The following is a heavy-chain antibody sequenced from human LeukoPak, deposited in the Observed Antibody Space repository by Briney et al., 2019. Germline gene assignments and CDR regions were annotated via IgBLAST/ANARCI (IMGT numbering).Heavy chain of an antibody. CDR3: AYASRSYNPTGNFDY. J-gene: IGHJ4*01. CDR1: GYTFNSNG. CDR2: ISAYTGNT. V-gene: IGHV1-18*04. Sequence: GASVKVSCKASGYTFNSNGINWVRQAPGQGLKWMGWISAYTGNTNYAQNFRGRVTLTTDTSASTAYMELRSLRSDDTAVYYCAYASRSYNPTGNFDYWGQEPWSPSPQ. D-gene: IGHD2-2*01.